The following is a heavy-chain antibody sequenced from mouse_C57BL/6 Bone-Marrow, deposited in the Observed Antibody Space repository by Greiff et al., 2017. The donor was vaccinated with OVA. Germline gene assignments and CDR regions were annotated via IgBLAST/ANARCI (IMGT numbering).Heavy chain of an antibody. Sequence: QVQLQQPGAELVMPGASVKLSCKASGYTFTSYWMHWVKQRPGQGLEWIGEIDPSDSYTNYNQKFKGKSTLTVEKSSSTAYMQLSSLTSEDSAVYYCARDGYYPYWYFDVWGTGTTVTVSS. CDR2: IDPSDSYT. V-gene: IGHV1-69*01. J-gene: IGHJ1*03. CDR1: GYTFTSYW. D-gene: IGHD2-3*01. CDR3: ARDGYYPYWYFDV.